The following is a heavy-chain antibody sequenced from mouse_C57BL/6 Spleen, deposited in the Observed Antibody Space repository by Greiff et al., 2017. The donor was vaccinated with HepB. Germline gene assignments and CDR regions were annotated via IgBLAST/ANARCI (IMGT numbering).Heavy chain of an antibody. V-gene: IGHV1-52*01. CDR3: ARDHYYGSSSRYFDV. D-gene: IGHD1-1*01. J-gene: IGHJ1*03. Sequence: VQLQQSGAELVRPGSSVKLSCKASGYTFTSYWMHWVKQRPIQGLEWIGNIDPSDSETHYNQKFKDKATLTVDKSSSTAYMQLSSLTSEDSAVYYCARDHYYGSSSRYFDVWGTGTTVTVSS. CDR1: GYTFTSYW. CDR2: IDPSDSET.